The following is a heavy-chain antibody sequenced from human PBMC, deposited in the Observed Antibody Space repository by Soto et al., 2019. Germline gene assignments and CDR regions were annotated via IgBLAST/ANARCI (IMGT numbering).Heavy chain of an antibody. Sequence: EVQLVESGGGLVQPGGSLRLSCAASGFTFSSYWMSWVRQAPGKGPEWVTNINQDGSQKYYVDSVKGRFTISRDNAKNSLYVQMNSLRAEDTAVYYCARDVGLRVGYWGQGALVTVSS. CDR2: INQDGSQK. J-gene: IGHJ4*02. CDR3: ARDVGLRVGY. V-gene: IGHV3-7*01. D-gene: IGHD1-26*01. CDR1: GFTFSSYW.